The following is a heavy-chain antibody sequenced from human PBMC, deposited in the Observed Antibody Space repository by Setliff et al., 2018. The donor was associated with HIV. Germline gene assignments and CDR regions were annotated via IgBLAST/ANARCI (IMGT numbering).Heavy chain of an antibody. V-gene: IGHV4-39*07. CDR2: IHYSGYT. CDR3: ARDWGQRLVIPH. CDR1: GDSISTSPYS. D-gene: IGHD2-21*01. J-gene: IGHJ4*02. Sequence: NPSETLSLTCTVSGDSISTSPYSWGWIRQPPGKGLEWIGSIHYSGYTYYSPSLRTRVTISVDTSKNQFSLKLSSVTAADTAVYYCARDWGQRLVIPHWGQGTLVTVSS.